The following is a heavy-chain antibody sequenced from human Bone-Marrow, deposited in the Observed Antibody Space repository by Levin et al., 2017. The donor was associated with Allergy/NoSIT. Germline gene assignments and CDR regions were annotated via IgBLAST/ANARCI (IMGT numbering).Heavy chain of an antibody. CDR2: IKSKTDGGTI. J-gene: IGHJ4*02. Sequence: GGSLRLSCAASGLTFRNTWMSWVRQAPGKGLEWVSRIKSKTDGGTIDYAAPVKGRFTISRDDSSNTLYLHMNSLKSEDSAVYYCTTEPVWAARPLDYWGQGTLVTVSS. D-gene: IGHD6-6*01. CDR3: TTEPVWAARPLDY. CDR1: GLTFRNTW. V-gene: IGHV3-15*01.